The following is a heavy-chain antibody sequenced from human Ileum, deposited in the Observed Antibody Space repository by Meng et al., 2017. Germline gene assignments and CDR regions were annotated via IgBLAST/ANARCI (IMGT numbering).Heavy chain of an antibody. CDR3: AFGVCGSNCYYLES. J-gene: IGHJ4*02. D-gene: IGHD3-22*01. V-gene: IGHV3-30*03. CDR1: GFTFSSYG. CDR2: MSFDGSKI. Sequence: QVQLVESGGGVVQPGGSRRLSCAASGFTFSSYGMHWVRQAPGKGLEWVALMSFDGSKIFYGDSVKGRFTISRDNSKNTLYLQMNSLRAEDTAVYYCAFGVCGSNCYYLESWGQGTLVTVSS.